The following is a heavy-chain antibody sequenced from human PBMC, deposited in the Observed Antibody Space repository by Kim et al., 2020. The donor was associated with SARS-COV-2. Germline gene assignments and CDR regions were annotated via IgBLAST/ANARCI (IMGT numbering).Heavy chain of an antibody. Sequence: SETLSLTCTVSGESISNGGYYWNWIRRLPGKGLEWIGYIYDSETTFYNPSLKSRVTMSVDTSKNQFSVSFNSVTVADTAVYYCAIGTAGVQFRTVGTLNIWGQGTMVTVSS. CDR1: GESISNGGYY. D-gene: IGHD1-1*01. CDR2: IYDSETT. J-gene: IGHJ3*02. V-gene: IGHV4-31*03. CDR3: AIGTAGVQFRTVGTLNI.